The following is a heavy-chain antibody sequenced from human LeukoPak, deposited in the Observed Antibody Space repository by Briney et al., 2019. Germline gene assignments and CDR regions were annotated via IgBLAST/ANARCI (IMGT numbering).Heavy chain of an antibody. D-gene: IGHD6-19*01. CDR2: FDPEDGET. J-gene: IGHJ4*02. Sequence: GASVKVSCKVSGYTLTELSMHWVRQAPGKGLEWMGGFDPEDGETIYVQKFQGRVTMTEDTSTDTAYMELSSLRSEDTAVYYCATEQPVAGTGGDAFDYWGQGTLVTVSS. CDR1: GYTLTELS. CDR3: ATEQPVAGTGGDAFDY. V-gene: IGHV1-24*01.